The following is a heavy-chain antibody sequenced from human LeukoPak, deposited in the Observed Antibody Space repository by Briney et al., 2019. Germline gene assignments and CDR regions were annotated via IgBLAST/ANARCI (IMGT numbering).Heavy chain of an antibody. V-gene: IGHV4-59*01. CDR1: GGSIRNYY. CDR3: ATQNSLRWGYYFDY. CDR2: IYYSGSS. D-gene: IGHD3-16*01. J-gene: IGHJ4*02. Sequence: PSETLSLTCTVSGGSIRNYYWSWIRQPPGKGLEWIGYIYYSGSSNYNPSLKSRVTISVDTSKNQFSLNLNSLTAADTAVYYCATQNSLRWGYYFDYWGQGTLVTVSS.